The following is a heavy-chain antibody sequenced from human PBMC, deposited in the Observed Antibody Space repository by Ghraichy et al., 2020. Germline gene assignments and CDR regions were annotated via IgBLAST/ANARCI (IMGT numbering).Heavy chain of an antibody. V-gene: IGHV3-21*01. D-gene: IGHD4-11*01. Sequence: GGSLRLSCAASGFTFSSYSMNWVRQAPGKGLEWVSSISSNSSYIYYADSVKGRFTISRDNANNSLYLQMNSLRAEDTAVYYCARDRAPTTVTTGGVYYYGMDVWGQGTTVTVSS. CDR3: ARDRAPTTVTTGGVYYYGMDV. CDR2: ISSNSSYI. J-gene: IGHJ6*02. CDR1: GFTFSSYS.